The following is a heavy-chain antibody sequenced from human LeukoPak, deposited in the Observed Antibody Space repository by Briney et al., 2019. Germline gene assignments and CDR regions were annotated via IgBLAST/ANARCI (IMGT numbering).Heavy chain of an antibody. Sequence: PSETLSLTCTVSGGPISSSSYYWGWIRQPPGKGLEWIGSIYYSGSTYYNPSLKSRVTISVNTSKNQFSLKLSSVTAADTAVYYCAAVAAAGTGWFDPWGQGTLVTVSS. J-gene: IGHJ5*02. CDR2: IYYSGST. CDR1: GGPISSSSYY. V-gene: IGHV4-39*01. D-gene: IGHD6-13*01. CDR3: AAVAAAGTGWFDP.